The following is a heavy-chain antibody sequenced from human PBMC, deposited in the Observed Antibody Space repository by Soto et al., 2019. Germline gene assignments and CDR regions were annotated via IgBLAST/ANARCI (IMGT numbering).Heavy chain of an antibody. CDR2: IYYSGST. CDR3: ARQGLVDYDFWSGYTNFDY. D-gene: IGHD3-3*01. J-gene: IGHJ4*02. Sequence: PSETLSLTCTVSGGSISSSSYYWGWIRQPPGKGLEWIGSIYYSGSTYYNPSLKSRVTISVDTSKNQFSLKLSSVTAADTAVYYCARQGLVDYDFWSGYTNFDYWGQGTLVTV. V-gene: IGHV4-39*01. CDR1: GGSISSSSYY.